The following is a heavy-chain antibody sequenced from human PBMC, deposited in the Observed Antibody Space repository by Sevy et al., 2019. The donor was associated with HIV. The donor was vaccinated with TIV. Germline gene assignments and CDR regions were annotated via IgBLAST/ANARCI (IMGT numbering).Heavy chain of an antibody. D-gene: IGHD6-13*01. CDR2: ISSSSSYI. Sequence: GGSLRLSCAASGFTFSSYSMNWVRQAPGKGLEWVSSISSSSSYIYYADSVKGRFTISRDNAKNSLYLQMNSLRAEDTAVYYCARAGSSSSLYYFDYWGQGTLVTVST. CDR1: GFTFSSYS. J-gene: IGHJ4*02. V-gene: IGHV3-21*01. CDR3: ARAGSSSSLYYFDY.